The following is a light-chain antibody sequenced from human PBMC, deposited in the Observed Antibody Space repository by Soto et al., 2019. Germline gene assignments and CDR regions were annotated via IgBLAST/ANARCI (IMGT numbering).Light chain of an antibody. CDR2: GAS. CDR1: QSLSSNS. Sequence: EIVLTQSPGTLSLSPGDRATLSCRASQSLSSNSLVWYQQKPGQSPRLLIYGASSRATDIPDRFSGSGSGTDIALTITRLEPADFAVYFCQQYDTFPRTFGQGTKVEIQ. CDR3: QQYDTFPRT. J-gene: IGKJ1*01. V-gene: IGKV3-20*01.